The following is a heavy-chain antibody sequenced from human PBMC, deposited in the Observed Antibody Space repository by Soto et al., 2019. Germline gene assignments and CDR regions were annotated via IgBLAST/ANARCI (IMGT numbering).Heavy chain of an antibody. CDR2: IYSSGST. CDR1: GGSISIYY. Sequence: QVQLQESGPGLVKPSEPLSLTCTVSGGSISIYYWSWLRQPPGKGLEWIGYIYSSGSTNCNPSLKSRVTMSIDTSKNQLSLKLSSVTAADTAVYYCARLQIGKFEPWGPGTLVTVSS. V-gene: IGHV4-59*08. J-gene: IGHJ5*02. CDR3: ARLQIGKFEP. D-gene: IGHD3-22*01.